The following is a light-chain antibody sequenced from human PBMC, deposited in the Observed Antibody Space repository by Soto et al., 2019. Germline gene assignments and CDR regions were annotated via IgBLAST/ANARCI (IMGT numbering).Light chain of an antibody. CDR3: KHYVTWQLT. J-gene: IGKJ4*01. Sequence: EIVMTQSPATLSVSPGERATLSCRASQSVGNNLAWYQQKPGQAPRLLIHGAYTRATGIPARFSGGGSGTEFTLTITSLQSEDFAVYYCKHYVTWQLTFGGGTKVDIK. CDR2: GAY. CDR1: QSVGNN. V-gene: IGKV3-15*01.